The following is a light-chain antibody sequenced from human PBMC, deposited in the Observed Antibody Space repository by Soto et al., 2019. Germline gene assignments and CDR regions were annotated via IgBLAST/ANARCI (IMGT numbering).Light chain of an antibody. V-gene: IGKV3-15*01. J-gene: IGKJ2*01. CDR1: QSVSSN. CDR2: GAS. CDR3: QQYNNWPHS. Sequence: EIVMTQSPATLSLSPGQRATLSCRASQSVSSNLAWYQQILGQAPRLLISGASTRATGIPARFTGSGSGTEFTLTISSLQSEDFAVYYCQQYNNWPHSFGQGP.